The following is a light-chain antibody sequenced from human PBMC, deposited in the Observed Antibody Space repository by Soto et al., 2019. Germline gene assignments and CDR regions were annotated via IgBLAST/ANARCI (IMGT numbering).Light chain of an antibody. CDR1: QIVGRS. J-gene: IGKJ1*01. Sequence: IVMTQSPATLSVSPGERATLSCRASQIVGRSLAWYQQKPGQAPRLLIYGASSRATGIPDRFSGSGAGTDFTLTISRLEPEDFAVYYCQQYGSSPTTFGQGTKVEIK. CDR2: GAS. CDR3: QQYGSSPTT. V-gene: IGKV3-20*01.